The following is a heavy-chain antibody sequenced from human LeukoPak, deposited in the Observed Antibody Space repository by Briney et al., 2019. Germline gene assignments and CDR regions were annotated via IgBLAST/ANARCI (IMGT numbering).Heavy chain of an antibody. V-gene: IGHV4-4*02. D-gene: IGHD2-15*01. J-gene: IGHJ4*02. Sequence: PSEALSLTRTVSGGSISSSNWWSWVRQSPGKGLEWIGEIYHSGSTNYSPSLKSRVTISVDKSKNQFSLKLSSVTAADTAVYYCARSRRGCSGGNCYSLTGDFDYWGQGTLVTVSS. CDR1: GGSISSSNW. CDR2: IYHSGST. CDR3: ARSRRGCSGGNCYSLTGDFDY.